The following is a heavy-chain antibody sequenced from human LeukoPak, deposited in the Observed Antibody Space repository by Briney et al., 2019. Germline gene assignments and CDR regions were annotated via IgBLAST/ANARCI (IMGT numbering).Heavy chain of an antibody. J-gene: IGHJ4*02. Sequence: SETLSLTCTVSGGSISSSNYYWGWIRQPPGKGLEWIGSIYYSGSTYYNPSLKSRVTISVDTSKNQFSLKLSSVTAADTAVYYCARHQRVVEVTPGFDYWGQGTLVTVSS. CDR1: GGSISSSNYY. D-gene: IGHD4-23*01. V-gene: IGHV4-39*01. CDR3: ARHQRVVEVTPGFDY. CDR2: IYYSGST.